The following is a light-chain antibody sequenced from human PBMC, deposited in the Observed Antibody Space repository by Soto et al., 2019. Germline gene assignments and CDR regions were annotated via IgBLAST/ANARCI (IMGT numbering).Light chain of an antibody. CDR1: SSNIGSNT. CDR3: FSYTASDMWV. CDR2: SNN. J-gene: IGLJ3*02. V-gene: IGLV1-44*01. Sequence: QSVLTQPPSASGTPGQRVTISCSGSSSNIGSNTVNWYQQLPGTAPKLLIYSNNQRPSGVPDRFSGSNSGTSASLAISGLQSDDEADYYCFSYTASDMWVFGGGTKLTVL.